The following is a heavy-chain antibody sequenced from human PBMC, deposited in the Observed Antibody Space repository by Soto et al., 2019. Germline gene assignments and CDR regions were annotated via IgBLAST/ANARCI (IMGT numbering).Heavy chain of an antibody. D-gene: IGHD3-10*01. V-gene: IGHV3-9*01. CDR3: AKGRYYASGLGHSWFAP. CDR2: ISWNGDTK. J-gene: IGHJ5*02. CDR1: GFIFDDYG. Sequence: EVQLVESGGGLVQPGRSLRLSCAASGFIFDDYGMHWVRQAPGKGLEWVSGISWNGDTKGYADSVKGRFTISIDNATNSLYLQMNSLRVEDTALYYRAKGRYYASGLGHSWFAPWGQGTLVTVSS.